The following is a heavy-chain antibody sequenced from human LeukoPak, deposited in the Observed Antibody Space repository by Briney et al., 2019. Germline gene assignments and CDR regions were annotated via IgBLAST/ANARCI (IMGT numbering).Heavy chain of an antibody. Sequence: ASVKVSCKASGYPFTGYYMHWVRQARGQGLEWMGWINPNSGGTNYAQKFQGRVTMTKDTSISRAYMELSRLRSDDTAVYYCARDLYIAEECDPWGQGTLVTVSS. D-gene: IGHD2-15*01. V-gene: IGHV1-2*02. J-gene: IGHJ5*02. CDR3: ARDLYIAEECDP. CDR1: GYPFTGYY. CDR2: INPNSGGT.